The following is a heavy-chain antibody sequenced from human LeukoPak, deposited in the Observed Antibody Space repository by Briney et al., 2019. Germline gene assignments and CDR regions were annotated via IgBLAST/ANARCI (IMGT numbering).Heavy chain of an antibody. CDR1: GFTFSSYS. CDR2: ITSGPIYI. CDR3: AREGSYPPYYFDY. Sequence: GGSLSLSCAASGFTFSSYSMHWVRQAPGKGLEWVSSITSGPIYIYYADSMKGRLTISRDNAKSSLYLQMNSLRAEDTAVYYCAREGSYPPYYFDYWGQGTLVTVSS. D-gene: IGHD1-26*01. J-gene: IGHJ4*02. V-gene: IGHV3-21*01.